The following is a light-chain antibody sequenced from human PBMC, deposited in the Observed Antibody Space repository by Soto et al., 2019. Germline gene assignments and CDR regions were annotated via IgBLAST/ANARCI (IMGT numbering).Light chain of an antibody. V-gene: IGKV1-8*01. CDR1: QDMSSY. J-gene: IGKJ1*01. CDR2: SAS. Sequence: AVRMTQSPSSVSASTGDRVNITCRASQDMSSYLAWYQQKPGKAPKVLIHSASTLQSGVPSRFSGSGSGTDFTLTLSCLQSEDFATYYCQQYYNYPWTFGQGTTVEI. CDR3: QQYYNYPWT.